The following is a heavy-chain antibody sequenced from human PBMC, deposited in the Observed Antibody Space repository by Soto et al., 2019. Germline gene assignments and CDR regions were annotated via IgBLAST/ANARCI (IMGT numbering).Heavy chain of an antibody. J-gene: IGHJ6*02. Sequence: EVQLVESGGGLIQPGGSLRLSCAASGFTVSNNYMSWVRQAPGKGLEWVSLIYSGGSTYYADSVRGRFTISRNNSKNTLYLQMNSLRAEDTAVYYCEIRSQWLANYYGRDVWGQGTTVTVSS. V-gene: IGHV3-53*01. D-gene: IGHD6-19*01. CDR3: EIRSQWLANYYGRDV. CDR2: IYSGGST. CDR1: GFTVSNNY.